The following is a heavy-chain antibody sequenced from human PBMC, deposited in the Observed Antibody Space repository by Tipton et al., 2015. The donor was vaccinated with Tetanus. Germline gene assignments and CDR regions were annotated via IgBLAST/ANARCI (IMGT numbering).Heavy chain of an antibody. J-gene: IGHJ4*02. CDR1: GFIFSSYA. D-gene: IGHD3-3*01. Sequence: SLRLSCAASGFIFSSYAMSWVRQAPGKGLEWVSAISGSGGSTYYADSVKGRFTISRDNFKNTLYLQMNSLRAEDTAVYYCAKEQYYDFWSGYYVLDYWGQGTLVTVSS. CDR3: AKEQYYDFWSGYYVLDY. V-gene: IGHV3-23*01. CDR2: ISGSGGST.